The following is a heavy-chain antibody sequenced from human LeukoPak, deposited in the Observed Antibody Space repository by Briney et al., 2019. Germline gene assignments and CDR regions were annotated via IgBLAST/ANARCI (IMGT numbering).Heavy chain of an antibody. D-gene: IGHD6-19*01. CDR3: TRGGSSGQEGWFDP. CDR2: ISPYNGNT. J-gene: IGHJ5*02. Sequence: ASVKVSCKASGYTFSNYGITWVRQAPGQGLEWMGWISPYNGNTRYAQKVQGRVTMTTDTSTSTAYMELRSLRSDDTAVYYCTRGGSSGQEGWFDPWAQGTLVTVSS. V-gene: IGHV1-18*01. CDR1: GYTFSNYG.